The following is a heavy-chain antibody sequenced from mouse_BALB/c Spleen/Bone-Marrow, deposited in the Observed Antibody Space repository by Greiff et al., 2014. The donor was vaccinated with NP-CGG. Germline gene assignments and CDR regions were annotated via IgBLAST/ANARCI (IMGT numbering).Heavy chain of an antibody. CDR2: IDPANGNT. Sequence: EVQLQQSGAELVKPGASVKLSCTASGFNIKDTYMHWVKQRPEQGLEWIGRIDPANGNTNYDPRFQGKATITADTSSNTAYLQLSSLTSEDTALYYCARYGGRYYAMDYWGQGTSVTVSS. CDR3: ARYGGRYYAMDY. V-gene: IGHV14-3*02. CDR1: GFNIKDTY. D-gene: IGHD1-1*01. J-gene: IGHJ4*01.